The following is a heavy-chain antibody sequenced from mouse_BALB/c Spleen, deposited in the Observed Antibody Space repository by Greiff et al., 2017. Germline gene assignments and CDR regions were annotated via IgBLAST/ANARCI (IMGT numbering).Heavy chain of an antibody. D-gene: IGHD4-1*02. CDR2: INPSNGRT. Sequence: QVQLQQPGAELVKPGASVKLSCKASGYTFTSYWMHWVKQRPGQGLEWIGEINPSNGRTNYNAKFKSKATLTVDKSSSTAYMQLSSLTSEDSAVYYSAESTHYYAMDNWGQGKSVTVSS. CDR1: GYTFTSYW. V-gene: IGHV1S81*02. J-gene: IGHJ4*01. CDR3: AESTHYYAMDN.